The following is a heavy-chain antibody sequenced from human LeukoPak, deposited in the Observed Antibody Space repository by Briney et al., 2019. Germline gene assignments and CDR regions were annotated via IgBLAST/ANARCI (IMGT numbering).Heavy chain of an antibody. CDR3: AREKYSSSWYATRDY. CDR2: IYTSGST. J-gene: IGHJ4*02. Sequence: SQTLSLTCTVSGGSISSGSYYWSWIRQPAGKGLEWIGRIYTSGSTNYNPSLKSRVTISVDTSKNQFSLKLSSVTAADTAVYYCAREKYSSSWYATRDYWGQGTLVTVSS. D-gene: IGHD6-13*01. CDR1: GGSISSGSYY. V-gene: IGHV4-61*02.